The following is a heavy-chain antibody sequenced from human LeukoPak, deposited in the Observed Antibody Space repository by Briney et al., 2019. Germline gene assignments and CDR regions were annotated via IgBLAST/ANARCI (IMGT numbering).Heavy chain of an antibody. CDR1: GGSISSYY. J-gene: IGHJ4*02. D-gene: IGHD3-22*01. CDR2: IYYSGST. V-gene: IGHV4-59*08. CDR3: ARLNYYDSSASRAFDS. Sequence: SETLSLTCTVSGGSISSYYWSWIRQPPGKGLEWIGYIYYSGSTNYNPSLKSRVTISVDTSKNQFSLKLSSVTAADTAVYYCARLNYYDSSASRAFDSWGQGTLVTVSS.